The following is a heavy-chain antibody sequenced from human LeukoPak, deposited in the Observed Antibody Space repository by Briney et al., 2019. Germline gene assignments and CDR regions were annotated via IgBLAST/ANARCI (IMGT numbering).Heavy chain of an antibody. J-gene: IGHJ4*02. CDR3: ARAKDSSRLPIH. CDR2: INPNSGGT. CDR1: GYTFTGYY. V-gene: IGHV1-2*02. D-gene: IGHD6-13*01. Sequence: ASVKVSCKASGYTFTGYYMHWVRQAPGQGLEWMGWINPNSGGTNYAQKFQGRVTMTRDTSISTAYMELSRPRSDDTAVYYCARAKDSSRLPIHWGQGTLVTVSS.